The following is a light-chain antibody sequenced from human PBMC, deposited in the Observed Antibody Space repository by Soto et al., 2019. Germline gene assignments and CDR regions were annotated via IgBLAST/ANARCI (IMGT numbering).Light chain of an antibody. CDR2: NN. J-gene: IGLJ1*01. CDR3: AAWDDSLKVV. V-gene: IGLV1-44*01. Sequence: QSVLTQPPSASGTPGQRVTISCSGSNSNIGSNSVNWYQQLPGTASKLLIYNNQRPSGVPDRFSGSKSGTSASLAISGLQSEDEADYYCAAWDDSLKVVFGTGTKLTVL. CDR1: NSNIGSNS.